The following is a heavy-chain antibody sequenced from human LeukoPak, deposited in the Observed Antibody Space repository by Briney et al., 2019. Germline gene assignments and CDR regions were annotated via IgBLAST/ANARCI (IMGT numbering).Heavy chain of an antibody. V-gene: IGHV3-21*01. CDR3: ARDSYGPPYYYYYMDV. CDR1: GFTFSSYS. D-gene: IGHD5-18*01. Sequence: GGSLRLSCAASGFTFSSYSMNWVRQAPGKGLEWVSSISSSSSYIYYADSVKGRFTISRDNAKNSLYLQMNSLRAEDTAVYYCARDSYGPPYYYYYMDVWGKGTTVTVSS. CDR2: ISSSSSYI. J-gene: IGHJ6*03.